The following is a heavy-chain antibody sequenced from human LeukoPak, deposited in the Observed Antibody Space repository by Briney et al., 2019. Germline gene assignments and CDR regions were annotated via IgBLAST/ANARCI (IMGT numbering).Heavy chain of an antibody. D-gene: IGHD3-10*01. CDR2: ISAYNGNT. Sequence: GAPVKVSCKPSGYTFTSYGISWVRQAPGQGLEWMGWISAYNGNTNYAQKLQGRVTMTTDTSTSTAYVELRSLRSDDTAVYYCARANYYGSGSCDYWGQGTLVTVSS. V-gene: IGHV1-18*04. J-gene: IGHJ4*02. CDR3: ARANYYGSGSCDY. CDR1: GYTFTSYG.